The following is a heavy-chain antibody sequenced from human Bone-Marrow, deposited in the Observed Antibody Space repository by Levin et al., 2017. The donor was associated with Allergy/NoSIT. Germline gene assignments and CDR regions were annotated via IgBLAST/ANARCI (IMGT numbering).Heavy chain of an antibody. J-gene: IGHJ4*02. CDR1: GGSISSYY. D-gene: IGHD6-6*01. Sequence: GSLRLSCTVSGGSISSYYWSWIRQPPGKGLEWIGYIYNSGSTNYNPSLKSRVTISVDTSKNQFSLKLSSVTAADTAVYYCARVFSSSSGRPIDYWGQGTLVTVSS. CDR2: IYNSGST. V-gene: IGHV4-59*01. CDR3: ARVFSSSSGRPIDY.